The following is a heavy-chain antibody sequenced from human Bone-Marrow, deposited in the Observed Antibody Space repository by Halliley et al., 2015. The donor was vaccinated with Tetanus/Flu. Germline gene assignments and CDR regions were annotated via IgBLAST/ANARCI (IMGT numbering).Heavy chain of an antibody. D-gene: IGHD3-10*01. Sequence: LGWMGFIYPGASEPRYRPPFQGQVPISADKSINPAYLQWSSLKASDTAMYYCARRPSGTFDIWGQGTMVTVSS. CDR2: IYPGASEP. V-gene: IGHV5-51*01. J-gene: IGHJ3*02. CDR3: ARRPSGTFDI.